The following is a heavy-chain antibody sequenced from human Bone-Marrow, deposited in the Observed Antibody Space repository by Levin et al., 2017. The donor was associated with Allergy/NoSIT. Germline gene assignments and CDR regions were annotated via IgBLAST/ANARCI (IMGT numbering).Heavy chain of an antibody. CDR1: GFIFSSHA. CDR3: ARDTLSSLTYFDWLSAFGYMDV. CDR2: ISNDGNSK. Sequence: GESLKISCAASGFIFSSHAMHWVRQAPGKGLEWVAVISNDGNSKNYADSVKGRFTISRDNSKNTLDLQMNSLRAEDTGVYYCARDTLSSLTYFDWLSAFGYMDVWGKGTTVTVSS. J-gene: IGHJ6*03. D-gene: IGHD3-9*01. V-gene: IGHV3-30-3*01.